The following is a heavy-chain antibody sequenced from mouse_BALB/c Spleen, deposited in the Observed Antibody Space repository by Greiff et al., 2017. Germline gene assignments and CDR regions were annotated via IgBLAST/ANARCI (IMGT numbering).Heavy chain of an antibody. V-gene: IGHV5-4*02. Sequence: DVQLVESGGGLVKPGGSLKLSCAASGFTFSDYYMYWVRQTPEKRLEWVATISDGGSYTYYPDSVKGRFTISRDNAKNNLYLQMSSLKSEDTAMYYCARDQEYGNYEGHAMDYWGQGTSVTVSS. J-gene: IGHJ4*01. D-gene: IGHD2-10*02. CDR2: ISDGGSYT. CDR1: GFTFSDYY. CDR3: ARDQEYGNYEGHAMDY.